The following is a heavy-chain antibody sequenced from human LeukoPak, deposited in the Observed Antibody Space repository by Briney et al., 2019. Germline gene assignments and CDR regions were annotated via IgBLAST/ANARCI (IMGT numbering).Heavy chain of an antibody. V-gene: IGHV4-59*08. CDR3: ARRSYSGSDAFDI. J-gene: IGHJ3*02. CDR1: GGSMSRYY. D-gene: IGHD1-26*01. Sequence: SDTQSLPCTLSGGSMSRYYWSWIRQPPGKGLEWIGYIYYSGSTNYNPSLKSRVTISVDTSKNQFSLKLSSVTAADTAVYYCARRSYSGSDAFDIWGQGTMVTVSS. CDR2: IYYSGST.